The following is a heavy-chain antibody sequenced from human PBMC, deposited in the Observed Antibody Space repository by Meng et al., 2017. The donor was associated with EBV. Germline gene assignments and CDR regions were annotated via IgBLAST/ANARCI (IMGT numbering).Heavy chain of an antibody. V-gene: IGHV1-69*06. D-gene: IGHD6-13*01. CDR3: ARAEIAAAGRLDY. CDR1: GGTFSSYA. Sequence: VRLVQLGAEVKKPGAPVKCTCKASGGTFSSYAISWVRQAPGQGLEWMGGIIPIFGTANYAQKFQGRVTITADKSTSTAYMELSSLRSEDTAVYYCARAEIAAAGRLDYWGQGTLVTVSS. J-gene: IGHJ4*02. CDR2: IIPIFGTA.